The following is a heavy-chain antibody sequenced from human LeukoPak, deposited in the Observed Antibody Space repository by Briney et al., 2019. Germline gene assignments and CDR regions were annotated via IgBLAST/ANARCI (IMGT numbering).Heavy chain of an antibody. V-gene: IGHV1-69*13. D-gene: IGHD5-18*01. CDR2: IIPIFGTA. CDR1: GGTFSSYA. CDR3: ARGERRIQLWLLLDP. J-gene: IGHJ5*02. Sequence: ASVKVSCKASGGTFSSYAISWVRQAPGQGLEWMGGIIPIFGTANYAQKFQGRVTITADESTSTAYMELSSLRSEDTAVYYCARGERRIQLWLLLDPWGQGTLVTVSS.